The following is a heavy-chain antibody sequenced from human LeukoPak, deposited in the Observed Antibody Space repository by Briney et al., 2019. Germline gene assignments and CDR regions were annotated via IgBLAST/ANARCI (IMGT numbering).Heavy chain of an antibody. CDR1: GGTFSSYA. CDR2: IIPIFGTA. CDR3: ARVSCGGDCYRDAFDI. J-gene: IGHJ3*02. Sequence: ASVKVSCKASGGTFSSYAISWVRQAPGQGLEWMGGIIPIFGTANYAQKFQGRVTITADESTSTAYMELSSLRSEDTAVYYCARVSCGGDCYRDAFDIWGQGTMVTVSS. V-gene: IGHV1-69*13. D-gene: IGHD2-21*02.